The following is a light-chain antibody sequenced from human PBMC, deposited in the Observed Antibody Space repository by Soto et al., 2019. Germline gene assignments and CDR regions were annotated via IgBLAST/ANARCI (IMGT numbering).Light chain of an antibody. CDR2: DEY. CDR1: QRISGY. Sequence: ILLTHSPATLSLSPVEGATLSCRASQRISGYLGWYQQEPGQAPRLLIYDEYNRATGIPVRFSGSGSGKDYTITITNLENEDFEIYYCQKRSNWQWTCGHGPK. J-gene: IGKJ1*01. V-gene: IGKV3-11*01. CDR3: QKRSNWQWT.